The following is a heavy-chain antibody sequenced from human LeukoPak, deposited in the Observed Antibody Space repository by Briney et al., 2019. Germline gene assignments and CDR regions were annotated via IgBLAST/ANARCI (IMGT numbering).Heavy chain of an antibody. CDR2: IYHSGST. CDR1: GGSISSSSYY. Sequence: SETLSLTCTVSGGSISSSSYYWGWIRQPPGKGLEWIGSIYHSGSTYYNPPLKSRVTISVDTSKNQFSLKLSSVTAADTAVYYCARHGYCSGGSCYPSDYWGQGTLVTVSS. CDR3: ARHGYCSGGSCYPSDY. D-gene: IGHD2-15*01. V-gene: IGHV4-39*01. J-gene: IGHJ4*02.